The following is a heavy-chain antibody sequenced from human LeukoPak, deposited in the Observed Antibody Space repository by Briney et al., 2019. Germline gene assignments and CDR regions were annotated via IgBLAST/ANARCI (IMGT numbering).Heavy chain of an antibody. J-gene: IGHJ3*02. CDR1: SYSISSGYY. V-gene: IGHV4-38-2*02. CDR3: ARTYYYGSGSYYDSRDAFDI. D-gene: IGHD3-10*01. CDR2: IYQSGST. Sequence: SESLSLTCTVSSYSISSGYYWGWIRQPPGKGLEWIGTIYQSGSTYFNPSLKSRVTISVDTSKNQFSLKLSSVTAADMAVYYCARTYYYGSGSYYDSRDAFDIWGQGTMVTISS.